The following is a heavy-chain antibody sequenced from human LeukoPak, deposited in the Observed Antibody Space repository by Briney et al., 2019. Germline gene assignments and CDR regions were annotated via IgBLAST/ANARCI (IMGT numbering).Heavy chain of an antibody. CDR3: AKSPTVDAAFDI. CDR1: GFTFSSYA. CDR2: IGYTGDST. J-gene: IGHJ3*02. Sequence: GGSLRLSCAASGFTFSSYAMNGVRQAPGKGLEWVSGIGYTGDSTFYADSVKGRFTVSRDSSKNTLFLHMNSLRAEDTALYYCAKSPTVDAAFDIWGQGTMVTVSS. D-gene: IGHD4-23*01. V-gene: IGHV3-23*01.